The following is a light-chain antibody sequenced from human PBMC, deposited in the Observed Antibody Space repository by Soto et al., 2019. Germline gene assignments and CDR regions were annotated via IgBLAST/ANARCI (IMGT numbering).Light chain of an antibody. Sequence: EIVMTQSPATLSLSPGERATLSCRASQSVSTSLAWYHQKPGQAPRLLIYGTSSRATGAPDRFSGSGSGTDFTLTISSLEPEDFAVYYCQQYGSSPITFGQGTRLEI. CDR3: QQYGSSPIT. CDR1: QSVSTS. CDR2: GTS. V-gene: IGKV3-20*01. J-gene: IGKJ5*01.